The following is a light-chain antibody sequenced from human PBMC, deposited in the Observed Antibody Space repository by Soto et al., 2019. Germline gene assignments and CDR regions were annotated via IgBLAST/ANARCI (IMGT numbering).Light chain of an antibody. CDR1: SSDVGGYNY. CDR2: DVS. V-gene: IGLV2-14*01. Sequence: QSALTQPASVSGSPGQSITMSCTGTSSDVGGYNYVSWYQQHPGKALKLMIYDVSNRPSGVSNRFSGSKSGNTASLTISGLQAEDEADYYCSSYTSSSTPFLFGTGTKVTVL. J-gene: IGLJ1*01. CDR3: SSYTSSSTPFL.